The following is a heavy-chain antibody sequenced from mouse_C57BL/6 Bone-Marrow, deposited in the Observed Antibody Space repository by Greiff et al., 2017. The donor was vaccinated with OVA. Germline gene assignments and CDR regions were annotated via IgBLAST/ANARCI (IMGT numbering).Heavy chain of an antibody. J-gene: IGHJ3*01. Sequence: VKLVESGAELVKPGASVKISCKASGYAFSSYWMNWVKQRPGKGLEWIGQIYPGDGDTNYNGKFKGKATLTADKSSSTAYMQLSSLTSEDSAVYFCARWAYYGSVFAYWGQGTLVTVSA. CDR3: ARWAYYGSVFAY. CDR1: GYAFSSYW. D-gene: IGHD1-1*01. CDR2: IYPGDGDT. V-gene: IGHV1-80*01.